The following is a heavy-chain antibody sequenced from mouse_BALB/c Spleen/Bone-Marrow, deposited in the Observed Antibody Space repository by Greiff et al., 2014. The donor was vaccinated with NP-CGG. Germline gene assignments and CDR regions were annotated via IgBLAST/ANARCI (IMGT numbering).Heavy chain of an antibody. Sequence: DVKLQESGGGLVQPGGSLKLSCATSGFTFSDYYMYWVRQTPEKRLEWVAYITKGGGSTYYPDIVKGRFTISRDNAKNTLYLQMSRLKSEDTAMYYCARQLAYAMDYWGQGTSVTVPS. J-gene: IGHJ4*01. CDR3: ARQLAYAMDY. D-gene: IGHD4-1*01. CDR1: GFTFSDYY. CDR2: ITKGGGST. V-gene: IGHV5-12*02.